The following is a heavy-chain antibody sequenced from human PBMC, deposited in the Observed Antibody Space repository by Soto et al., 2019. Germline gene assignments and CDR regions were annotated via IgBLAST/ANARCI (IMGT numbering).Heavy chain of an antibody. Sequence: QITLKESGPTLVKPTQTLTLTCTFSGFSLSTSGVGVGWIRQPPGKALEWLAVIYWDDSKHYSPSLKSRLTITKDTSKNQVVLTMTNTDPVDTATYYCAHKDSGDSCLDYCCQGTLVTVSS. J-gene: IGHJ4*02. CDR2: IYWDDSK. CDR3: AHKDSGDSCLDY. D-gene: IGHD3-10*01. CDR1: GFSLSTSGVG. V-gene: IGHV2-5*02.